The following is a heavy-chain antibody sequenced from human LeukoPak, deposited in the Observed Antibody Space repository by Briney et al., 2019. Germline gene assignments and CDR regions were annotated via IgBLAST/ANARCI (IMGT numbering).Heavy chain of an antibody. J-gene: IGHJ4*02. CDR2: IYTSGST. V-gene: IGHV4-61*02. CDR1: GGSISSGSYY. CDR3: AKVRSGWLQRKHYFDY. Sequence: SETLSLACTVSGGSISSGSYYWSWIRQPAGKGLEWIGRIYTSGSTHYNPSLKSRVTISVDTSKNQFSLKLSSVTAADTAVYYCAKVRSGWLQRKHYFDYWGRGTLVTVSS. D-gene: IGHD5-24*01.